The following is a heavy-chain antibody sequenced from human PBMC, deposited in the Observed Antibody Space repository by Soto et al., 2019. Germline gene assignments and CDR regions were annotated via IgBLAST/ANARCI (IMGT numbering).Heavy chain of an antibody. V-gene: IGHV3-11*01. J-gene: IGHJ6*03. CDR1: GFTFSDYY. D-gene: IGHD2-2*01. CDR2: ISSSGSTI. CDR3: ARVPTDPRCNSCYGDYYYMDV. Sequence: QVQLVESGGGLVKPGGSLRLSCAASGFTFSDYYMSWIRQAPGKGLEWVSYISSSGSTIYYADSVKGRFTISRDNAKNSLYLQMNSLRAEDTAVYYCARVPTDPRCNSCYGDYYYMDVWGKGTTVTVSS.